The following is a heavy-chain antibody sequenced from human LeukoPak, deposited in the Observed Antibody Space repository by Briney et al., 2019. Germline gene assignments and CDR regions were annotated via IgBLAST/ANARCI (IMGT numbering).Heavy chain of an antibody. Sequence: ASVKVSRKASGYTFTGYYMHWVRQAPGQGLEWMGWINPNSGGTNYAQKFQGRVTMTRDTSISTAYMELSGLRSDDTAVYYCARGKWEGVFVGYWGQGTLVTVSS. CDR1: GYTFTGYY. D-gene: IGHD1-26*01. J-gene: IGHJ4*02. CDR3: ARGKWEGVFVGY. V-gene: IGHV1-2*02. CDR2: INPNSGGT.